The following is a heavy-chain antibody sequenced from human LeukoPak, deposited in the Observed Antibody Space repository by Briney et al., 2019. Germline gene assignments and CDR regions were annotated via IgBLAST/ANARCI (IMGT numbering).Heavy chain of an antibody. CDR2: VFYSGST. CDR3: ARLWSTDCSGGSCPHQPNY. J-gene: IGHJ4*02. CDR1: GGSFSSSSYH. Sequence: SETLSLTCTVSGGSFSSSSYHWGWIRQPPGKGLEWIGSVFYSGSTYYNPSLKSRVTMSVDTSKNQFSLKLSSVIAADTAVYYCARLWSTDCSGGSCPHQPNYWGQGTLVTVSS. D-gene: IGHD2-15*01. V-gene: IGHV4-39*01.